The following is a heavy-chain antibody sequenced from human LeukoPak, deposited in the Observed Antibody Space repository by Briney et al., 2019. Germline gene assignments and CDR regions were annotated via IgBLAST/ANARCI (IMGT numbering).Heavy chain of an antibody. Sequence: PGGSLRLSCAASGFTFSSYGMHWVRQAPGKGLEWVAVISYDGSNKYYADSVKGRFTISRDNSKNTLYLQMNSLRAEDTAVYYCAVEPKAYCSSTSCYRPVDYWGQGTLVTVSS. CDR2: ISYDGSNK. J-gene: IGHJ4*02. D-gene: IGHD2-2*02. CDR1: GFTFSSYG. V-gene: IGHV3-30*03. CDR3: AVEPKAYCSSTSCYRPVDY.